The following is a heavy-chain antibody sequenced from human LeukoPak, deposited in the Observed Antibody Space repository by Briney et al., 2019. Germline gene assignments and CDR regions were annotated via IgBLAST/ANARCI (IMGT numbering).Heavy chain of an antibody. J-gene: IGHJ4*02. CDR3: ARSGSSWYFDY. CDR2: IYPGDSDT. CDR1: GYSFTSYW. V-gene: IGHV5-51*01. D-gene: IGHD6-13*01. Sequence: GESLQISFKGSGYSFTSYWIGWVRQMPGKGLGWMGIIYPGDSDTRYSPSFQGQVTISADKSISTAYLQWSSLKASDTAMYYCARSGSSWYFDYWGQGTLVTVSS.